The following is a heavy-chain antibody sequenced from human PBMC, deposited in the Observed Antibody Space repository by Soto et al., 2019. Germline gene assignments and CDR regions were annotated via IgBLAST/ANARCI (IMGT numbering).Heavy chain of an antibody. Sequence: QLHLVQSGAVVKKPGASVTVSCSASGYPVTAYYMHWVRQAPGRGLEWMGGINPATGAAKGPQTFQGRVTVARDTSPSTVVMELSGLTSEDTAFFYCARGGGVGVAGSAAFDMWGQGTLVTVSS. D-gene: IGHD3-3*01. CDR1: GYPVTAYY. CDR2: INPATGAA. V-gene: IGHV1-2*02. J-gene: IGHJ3*02. CDR3: ARGGGVGVAGSAAFDM.